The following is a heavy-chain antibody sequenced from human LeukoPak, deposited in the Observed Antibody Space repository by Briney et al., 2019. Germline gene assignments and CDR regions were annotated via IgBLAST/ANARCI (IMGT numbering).Heavy chain of an antibody. D-gene: IGHD3-3*01. CDR1: GFTFSNAW. CDR2: IKSKTDGGIT. J-gene: IGHJ4*02. CDR3: TTGSGYSDY. V-gene: IGHV3-15*01. Sequence: GGSLRLSCAASGFTFSNAWMSWVRQAPGKGLEWVGRIKSKTDGGITDYAAPVKGRFTISRDDSKNTLYLQVNSLKTEDTAVYYCTTGSGYSDYWGQGTLVTVSS.